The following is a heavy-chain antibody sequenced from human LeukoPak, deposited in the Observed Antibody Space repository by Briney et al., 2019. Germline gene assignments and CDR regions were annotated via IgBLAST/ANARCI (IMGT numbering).Heavy chain of an antibody. CDR2: ISQDGNER. V-gene: IGHV3-7*01. D-gene: IGHD5-18*01. J-gene: IGHJ4*02. Sequence: GESLKISCAASGFTFSRYWMTWVRQAPGKGLEWVANISQDGNERYYMDSVKGRFTISRDNAKNSLSLQMNSLRAEDTAVYYCARDSPERGYSYGPLDNYFDYWGQGTLVTISS. CDR3: ARDSPERGYSYGPLDNYFDY. CDR1: GFTFSRYW.